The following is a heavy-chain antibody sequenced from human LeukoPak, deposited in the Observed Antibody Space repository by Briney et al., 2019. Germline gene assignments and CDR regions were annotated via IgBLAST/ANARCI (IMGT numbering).Heavy chain of an antibody. CDR3: ASGGYSFFY. D-gene: IGHD5-18*01. Sequence: GSLRLSCAASGFNFSSYWMNWVRQAPGKGLEWVANIKQDGSEKYYVDSVKGRFTISRDNAKNSLYLQMNSLRAEDTAVYYCASGGYSFFYWGQGTLVTVSS. J-gene: IGHJ4*02. V-gene: IGHV3-7*03. CDR2: IKQDGSEK. CDR1: GFNFSSYW.